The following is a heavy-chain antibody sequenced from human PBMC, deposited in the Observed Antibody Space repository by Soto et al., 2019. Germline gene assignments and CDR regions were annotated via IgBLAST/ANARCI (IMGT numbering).Heavy chain of an antibody. CDR3: ARGYQALSGVYYGMDV. J-gene: IGHJ6*02. CDR1: GFTFSDYY. Sequence: PGGSLRLSCAASGFTFSDYYMSWIRQAPGKWLEWVSHISSSSTYTNYADSVKGRFTISRDNAKNSLYLQMNSLRAEDTAVYYCARGYQALSGVYYGMDVWGQGXTVTVYS. V-gene: IGHV3-11*06. CDR2: ISSSSTYT. D-gene: IGHD2-2*01.